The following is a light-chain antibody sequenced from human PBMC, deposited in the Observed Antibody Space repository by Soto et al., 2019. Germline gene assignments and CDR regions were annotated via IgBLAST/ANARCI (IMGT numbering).Light chain of an antibody. CDR1: SGVVGGYNY. Sequence: QSALTQPASVSGSPGQSITISCTGTSGVVGGYNYVSWYQQHPGKAPKLMIYDVSNRPSGVSNRFSGSKSGNTASLTISGLQAEDEADYHCSSYTSNSFVVFGGGTKLTVL. V-gene: IGLV2-14*01. CDR3: SSYTSNSFVV. J-gene: IGLJ2*01. CDR2: DVS.